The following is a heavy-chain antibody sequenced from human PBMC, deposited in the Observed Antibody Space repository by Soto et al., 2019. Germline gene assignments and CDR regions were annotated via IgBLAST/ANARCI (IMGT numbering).Heavy chain of an antibody. V-gene: IGHV1-24*01. Sequence: ASVKVSCKVSGFILTALAMHWVLQAPGTGLEWMGGFDPENDETLYSQKFQGRVAMTADTSTDTAYMELSSLRSGDTAVYYCTNTKTAIEGRRATYTFERWGQVTMVTVSS. J-gene: IGHJ4*03. D-gene: IGHD3-9*01. CDR3: TNTKTAIEGRRATYTFER. CDR2: FDPENDET. CDR1: GFILTALA.